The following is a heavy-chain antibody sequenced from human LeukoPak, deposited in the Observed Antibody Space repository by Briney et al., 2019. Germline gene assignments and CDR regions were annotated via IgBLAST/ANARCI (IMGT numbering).Heavy chain of an antibody. CDR2: IGSGGSPI. V-gene: IGHV3-48*04. CDR3: ARAPERTADAFDI. J-gene: IGHJ3*02. CDR1: GFTFSNYP. Sequence: GGSLRLSCAASGFTFSNYPMNWVRQAPGKGLEWVSYIGSGGSPIYYADSVRGRFSISRDNAKNSLYLQMNSLRAEDTAVYYCARAPERTADAFDIWGQGTMATVSS. D-gene: IGHD1-14*01.